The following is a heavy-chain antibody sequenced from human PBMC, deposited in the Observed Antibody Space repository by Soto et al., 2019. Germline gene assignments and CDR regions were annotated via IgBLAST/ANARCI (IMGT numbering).Heavy chain of an antibody. CDR3: AKSMASNRVGGPSDY. V-gene: IGHV3-9*01. CDR1: RFFFGDYA. J-gene: IGHJ4*02. Sequence: PGGSLRLSCVASRFFFGDYAFHWVRQAPGQGLEWVAGITSRGTDIAYADSVKGRVIISRDNAMNVLHLHMNSLRPEDTAGYYCAKSMASNRVGGPSDYWGPAPMGTVSS. CDR2: ITSRGTDI. D-gene: IGHD3-16*01.